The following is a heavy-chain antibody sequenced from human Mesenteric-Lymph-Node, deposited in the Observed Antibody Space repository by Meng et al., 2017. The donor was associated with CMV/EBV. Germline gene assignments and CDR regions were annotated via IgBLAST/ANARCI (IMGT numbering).Heavy chain of an antibody. J-gene: IGHJ6*02. V-gene: IGHV3-20*04. D-gene: IGHD6-13*01. Sequence: GESLKISCAASGFRLDNYGMSWVRQAPGKGLEWVSGNNWNGGSTGYADSEKGRFTISRDNAKNSLYLQMNSLRVEDTGLYYCARGFYSGSWYGDYYFYGMDVWGQGTRVTVSS. CDR3: ARGFYSGSWYGDYYFYGMDV. CDR1: GFRLDNYG. CDR2: NNWNGGST.